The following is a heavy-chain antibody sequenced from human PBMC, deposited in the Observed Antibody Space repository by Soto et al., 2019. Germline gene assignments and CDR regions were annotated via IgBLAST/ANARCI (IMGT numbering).Heavy chain of an antibody. CDR1: GFTFSSYA. Sequence: EVQLLESGGGLVQPGGSLRLSCAASGFTFSSYAMSWVRQAPGKGLEWVSSISGSGGSTYYADSVKGRFTISRDNSKNTLYLQMNSLSAEDTAVYYCAKGLFDILTGYGYYYGMDVWGQGTTVTVSS. V-gene: IGHV3-23*01. J-gene: IGHJ6*02. D-gene: IGHD3-9*01. CDR3: AKGLFDILTGYGYYYGMDV. CDR2: ISGSGGST.